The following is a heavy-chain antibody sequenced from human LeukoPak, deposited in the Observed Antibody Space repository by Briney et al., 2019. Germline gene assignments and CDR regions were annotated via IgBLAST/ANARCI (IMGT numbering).Heavy chain of an antibody. D-gene: IGHD1-20*01. J-gene: IGHJ3*02. Sequence: SETLSLTCTVPGGSISSYYWSWIRQPPGKGLEWIGNIYHSGSTYYNPSLKRRATISVDTSKNQYSLKLSSVTAANTAVYYCARYNWNEVGAFDIWGQGTMVTVSS. V-gene: IGHV4-59*08. CDR1: GGSISSYY. CDR3: ARYNWNEVGAFDI. CDR2: IYHSGST.